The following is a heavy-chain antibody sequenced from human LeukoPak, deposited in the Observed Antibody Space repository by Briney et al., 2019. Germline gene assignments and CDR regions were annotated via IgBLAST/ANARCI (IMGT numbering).Heavy chain of an antibody. CDR2: ISGGGST. J-gene: IGHJ4*02. CDR3: AKSGLNRFDY. CDR1: GFTSSSYG. Sequence: GGTLRLSCAVSGFTSSSYGMSWVRQAPGKGLEWVSAISGGGSTYYADSVKGRFTISRDNSKNTLYLQMNSLRAEDTAVYYCAKSGLNRFDYWGQGTLVTVS. V-gene: IGHV3-23*01. D-gene: IGHD2-15*01.